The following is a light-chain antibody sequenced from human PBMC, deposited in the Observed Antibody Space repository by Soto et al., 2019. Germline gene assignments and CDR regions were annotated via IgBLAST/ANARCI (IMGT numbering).Light chain of an antibody. V-gene: IGLV1-44*01. J-gene: IGLJ2*01. Sequence: QSVLTQPPSASGTPGQRVTISCSGSSSNIVSNTVNWYQQVPGTAPKLLIYNDNQRPSGVPDRFSGSESGTSASLAISGLQSEDEADYYCAAWDDSLNGVVFGGGTKVTVL. CDR2: NDN. CDR1: SSNIVSNT. CDR3: AAWDDSLNGVV.